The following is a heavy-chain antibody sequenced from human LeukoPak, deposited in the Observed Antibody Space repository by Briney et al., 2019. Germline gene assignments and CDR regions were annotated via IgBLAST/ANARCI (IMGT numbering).Heavy chain of an antibody. CDR2: IKQDGSEK. J-gene: IGHJ4*02. V-gene: IGHV3-7*01. CDR3: ARDPTIFGVVIVPDY. D-gene: IGHD3-3*01. CDR1: GFTFSSYW. Sequence: GGSLRLSCAASGFTFSSYWMSWVRQAPGKGLEWVANIKQDGSEKYYVDSVKGRFTISRDNAKNSLYLQINSLRAEDTAVYYCARDPTIFGVVIVPDYWGQGTLVTVSS.